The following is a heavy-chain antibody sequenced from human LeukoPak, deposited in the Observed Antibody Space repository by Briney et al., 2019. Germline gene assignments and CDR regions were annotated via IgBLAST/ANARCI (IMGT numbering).Heavy chain of an antibody. Sequence: GGSLRLSCAASGFTSGLTFSSYAMHWVRQAPGKGLEWVAVISYDGTNKYYADSVKGRFTISRDNSKNTLYLQMNSLRTEDTAVYYCAREIIAAAEYNWFDPWGQGTLVTVSS. CDR3: AREIIAAAEYNWFDP. D-gene: IGHD6-13*01. CDR2: ISYDGTNK. CDR1: GFTSGLTFSSYA. J-gene: IGHJ5*02. V-gene: IGHV3-30*04.